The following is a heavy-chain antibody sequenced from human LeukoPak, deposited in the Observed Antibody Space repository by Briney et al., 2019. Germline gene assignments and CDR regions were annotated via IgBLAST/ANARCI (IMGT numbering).Heavy chain of an antibody. CDR1: GGSFSGYY. V-gene: IGHV4-34*01. J-gene: IGHJ4*02. Sequence: PSETLSLTCAVYGGSFSGYYWSWIRQPPGKGLEWIGEINHSRSSNYNPSLKSRVTISVDTSKNQFSLRLSSVTAADTAVYYCARVYYDSSGYYSQTPDYWGQGTLVTVSS. D-gene: IGHD3-22*01. CDR2: INHSRSS. CDR3: ARVYYDSSGYYSQTPDY.